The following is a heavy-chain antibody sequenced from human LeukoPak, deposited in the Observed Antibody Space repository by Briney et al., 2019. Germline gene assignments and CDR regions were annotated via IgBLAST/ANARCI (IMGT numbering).Heavy chain of an antibody. CDR3: ARGAPYSSSPGYAFDI. CDR1: GGTFSSYT. V-gene: IGHV1-69*02. Sequence: VASVKVSCKASGGTFSSYTISWVRQAPGQGLEWMGRIIPILGIANYAQKFQGRVTITADKSTSTAYMELSSLRSEDTAVYYCARGAPYSSSPGYAFDIRGQGTMVTVSS. D-gene: IGHD6-6*01. CDR2: IIPILGIA. J-gene: IGHJ3*02.